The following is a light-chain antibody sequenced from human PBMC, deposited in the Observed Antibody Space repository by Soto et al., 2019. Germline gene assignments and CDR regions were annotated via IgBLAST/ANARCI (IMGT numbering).Light chain of an antibody. CDR1: QGISSY. J-gene: IGKJ1*01. V-gene: IGKV1-8*01. Sequence: AIRMTQSPSSFSASTGDRVTINCRASQGISSYLAWYQQKPGKAPKLLIYAASALQSGVPSRFSGSGSGTDFTLTISCLQSEDFATYYCQQYYSYAWTFGQGTKVDIK. CDR2: AAS. CDR3: QQYYSYAWT.